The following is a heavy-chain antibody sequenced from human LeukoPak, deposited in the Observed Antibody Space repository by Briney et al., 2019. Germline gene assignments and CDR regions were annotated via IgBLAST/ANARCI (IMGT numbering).Heavy chain of an antibody. Sequence: TAETLSLTCTVSGGSISNYYWSWIRQPPGKGLEWIGYIYYSGNTNYNPSLKSRVTISIDTSKNQFSLKLTSVTAADTAVYYCARAPQVGASNFDQWGQGTLVTVS. D-gene: IGHD1-26*01. V-gene: IGHV4-59*01. J-gene: IGHJ4*02. CDR1: GGSISNYY. CDR2: IYYSGNT. CDR3: ARAPQVGASNFDQ.